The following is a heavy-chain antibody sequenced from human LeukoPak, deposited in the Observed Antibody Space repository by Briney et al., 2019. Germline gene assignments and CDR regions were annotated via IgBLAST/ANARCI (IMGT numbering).Heavy chain of an antibody. CDR1: GFTFSSYS. Sequence: GSLRLSCAASGFTFSSYSMNWVRQAPGKGLEWVSAISGSGGSTFYADSVKGRFTISRDNSKNTLYLQMNSLRAEDTAVYYCAKFRGYSYGPIGYWGQGTLVTVSS. CDR3: AKFRGYSYGPIGY. D-gene: IGHD5-18*01. V-gene: IGHV3-23*01. CDR2: ISGSGGST. J-gene: IGHJ4*02.